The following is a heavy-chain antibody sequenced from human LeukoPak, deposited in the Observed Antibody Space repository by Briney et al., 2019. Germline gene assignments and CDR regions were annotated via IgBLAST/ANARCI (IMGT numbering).Heavy chain of an antibody. CDR2: IYSGGST. J-gene: IGHJ4*02. CDR3: AKSPTGLYYFDY. Sequence: GGSLRLSCAASGFTVSSNYMSWVRQAPGKGLEWVSVIYSGGSTYYADSVKGRFTISRDNSKNTLYLQMNSLRAEDTAVYYCAKSPTGLYYFDYWGQGTLVTVSS. CDR1: GFTVSSNY. V-gene: IGHV3-53*01. D-gene: IGHD1-14*01.